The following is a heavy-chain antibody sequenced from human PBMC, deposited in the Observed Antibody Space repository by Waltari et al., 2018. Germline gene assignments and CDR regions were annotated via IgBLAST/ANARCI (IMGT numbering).Heavy chain of an antibody. J-gene: IGHJ4*02. CDR3: ARISYSSSWSDDY. D-gene: IGHD6-13*01. CDR2: IYYSGST. Sequence: QLQLQESGPGLVKPSETLSLTCTVSGGSISSSSYYWGWIRQPPGKGLEWIGGIYYSGSTYYNPSLKGRVTISVDTSKNQFSLKLSSVTAADTAVYYCARISYSSSWSDDYWGQGTLVTVSS. V-gene: IGHV4-39*01. CDR1: GGSISSSSYY.